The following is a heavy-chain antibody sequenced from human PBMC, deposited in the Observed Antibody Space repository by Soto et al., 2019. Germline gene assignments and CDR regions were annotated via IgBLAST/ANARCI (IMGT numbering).Heavy chain of an antibody. J-gene: IGHJ4*02. CDR1: GFTFSSYW. CDR2: INSDGSST. D-gene: IGHD6-13*01. V-gene: IGHV3-74*01. CDR3: ARGLSGGGSSWPGDY. Sequence: EVQLVESGGGLVQPGGSLRLSCAASGFTFSSYWMHWVRQAPGKGLVWVSRINSDGSSTSYADSVKGRFTISRDNAKNTLYLQMNSLRAEDTAVYYCARGLSGGGSSWPGDYWGQGTLVTVSS.